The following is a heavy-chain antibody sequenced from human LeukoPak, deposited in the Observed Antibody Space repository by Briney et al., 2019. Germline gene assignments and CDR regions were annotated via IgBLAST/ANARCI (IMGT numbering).Heavy chain of an antibody. J-gene: IGHJ3*02. CDR3: AKDLTYYYGLGSSTNAFDI. V-gene: IGHV3-23*01. CDR1: GLTFSNYA. D-gene: IGHD3-10*01. CDR2: ISGSGDYT. Sequence: QPGGSLRLSCAASGLTFSNYAMSWVRQAPGKGLEWVSGISGSGDYTYYADSLKGRFTISRDNSQNTLYLQMTSLRAEDTALYYCAKDLTYYYGLGSSTNAFDIWGQGTMVTVSS.